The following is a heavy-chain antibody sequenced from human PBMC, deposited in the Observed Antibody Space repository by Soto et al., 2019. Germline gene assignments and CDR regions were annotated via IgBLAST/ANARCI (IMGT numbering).Heavy chain of an antibody. D-gene: IGHD2-15*01. CDR3: ARDMDPHCSSSSCFGNWFDP. V-gene: IGHV1-18*01. CDR1: GYTFPNYG. J-gene: IGHJ5*02. Sequence: ASVKVSCRASGYTFPNYGVSWVRQAPGQGLEWMGWISAYNGDTDYAQKVQGRVTMTTDTVTSTAYMEMRNLRSDDTAVYYCARDMDPHCSSSSCFGNWFDPWGQGTQVTVSS. CDR2: ISAYNGDT.